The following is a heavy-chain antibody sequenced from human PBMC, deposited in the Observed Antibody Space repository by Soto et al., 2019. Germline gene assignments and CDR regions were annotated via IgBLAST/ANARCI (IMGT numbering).Heavy chain of an antibody. D-gene: IGHD5-12*01. CDR2: VKDGGST. CDR1: GGSLTGYY. Sequence: QVQLQQWGAGLLKPSETMSLTCTVNGGSLTGYYCSWIRQPPGKGLEWIGEVKDGGSTNYSPSLRGRVTRSAGASKSHFSLRITSLTAAATAVYFWASAQEGIVATHWDQGSLVSFSS. V-gene: IGHV4-34*01. J-gene: IGHJ4*02. CDR3: ASAQEGIVATH.